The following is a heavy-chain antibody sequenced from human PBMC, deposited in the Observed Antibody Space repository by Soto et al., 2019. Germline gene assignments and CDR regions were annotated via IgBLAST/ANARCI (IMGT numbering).Heavy chain of an antibody. CDR3: ARGIRGAYYYDSSGYYRDDYAFDI. Sequence: ASVKVSCKASGYTFTSYAMHWVRQAPGQRLEWMGWINAGNGNTKYSQKFQGRVTITRDTSASTAYMELSSLRSEDTAVYYCARGIRGAYYYDSSGYYRDDYAFDIWGQGTMVTVSS. CDR2: INAGNGNT. J-gene: IGHJ3*02. V-gene: IGHV1-3*01. D-gene: IGHD3-22*01. CDR1: GYTFTSYA.